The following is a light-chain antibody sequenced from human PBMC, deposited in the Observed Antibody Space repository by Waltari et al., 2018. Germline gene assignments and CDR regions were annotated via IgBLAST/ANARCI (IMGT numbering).Light chain of an antibody. CDR2: DAS. J-gene: IGKJ4*01. CDR1: QSVRSNY. CDR3: QQFGTSPLT. V-gene: IGKV3D-20*01. Sequence: DIVLTQSPATLSLSPGERATLSCGASQSVRSNYLAWYQQKPGLAPRLLIYDASSRATGIPERFSGSGSGTDFTLTISRLEPEDFAVYYCQQFGTSPLTFGGGTKVEIK.